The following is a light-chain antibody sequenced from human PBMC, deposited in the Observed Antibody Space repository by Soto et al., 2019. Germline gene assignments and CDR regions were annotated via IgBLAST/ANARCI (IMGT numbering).Light chain of an antibody. Sequence: EIVMTQSPATLSVSPGESATLSCRASQSVSSNLAWHQQKPGQAPRILMYDASNRATGIPARFSGSGSGTDFTLTINSLEPEDFAVYYCQQRSKWLTFGQGTRLEI. CDR1: QSVSSN. J-gene: IGKJ5*01. CDR2: DAS. V-gene: IGKV3-11*01. CDR3: QQRSKWLT.